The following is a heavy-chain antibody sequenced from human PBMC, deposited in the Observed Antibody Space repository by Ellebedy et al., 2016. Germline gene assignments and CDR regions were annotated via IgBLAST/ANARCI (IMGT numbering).Heavy chain of an antibody. V-gene: IGHV3-23*01. CDR3: YYGHYSGF. J-gene: IGHJ4*02. D-gene: IGHD4-17*01. CDR1: GFTFSNFF. CDR2: ISAGSDIT. Sequence: GESLKISXAASGFTFSNFFMTWVRQAPGKGLEWVSTISAGSDITRFADSVKGRFTVSRDNSKNTVYLQMDSLTAADTAVYYCYYGHYSGFWGQGTLVTVSS.